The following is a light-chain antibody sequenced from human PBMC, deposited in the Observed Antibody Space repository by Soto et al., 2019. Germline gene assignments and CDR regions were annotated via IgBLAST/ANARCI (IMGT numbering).Light chain of an antibody. J-gene: IGKJ4*02. CDR2: KAS. CDR3: QHDNSYSP. CDR1: QSIGNL. Sequence: DIQMTQSPSTLSASVGDRVIITCRASQSIGNLLAWYQQKPGKAPNLLIYKASTLESGVPSMFSGSGSGTEFTLTISSLQPDDFATYYCQHDNSYSPFGGGTKVEIK. V-gene: IGKV1-5*03.